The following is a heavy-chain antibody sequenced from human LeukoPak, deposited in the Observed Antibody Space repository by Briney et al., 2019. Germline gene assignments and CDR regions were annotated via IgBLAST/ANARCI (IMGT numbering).Heavy chain of an antibody. D-gene: IGHD2-15*01. J-gene: IGHJ6*02. Sequence: GGSLRLSCAASGFTFSSYAMHRVRQAPGKGLEYVSAISSNGGSTYYASSVKGRFTISRDNSKNTLYLQMGSLRAEDMAVYYCARPVVPAAPYYYYGMDVWGQGTTVTVSS. CDR2: ISSNGGST. CDR1: GFTFSSYA. CDR3: ARPVVPAAPYYYYGMDV. V-gene: IGHV3-64*01.